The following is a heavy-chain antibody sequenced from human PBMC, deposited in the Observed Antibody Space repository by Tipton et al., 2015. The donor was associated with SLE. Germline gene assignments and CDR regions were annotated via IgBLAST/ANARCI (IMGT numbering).Heavy chain of an antibody. CDR1: GASISDGENH. J-gene: IGHJ5*02. Sequence: TLSLTCIVSGASISDGENHWAWIRQPPGKGLEWIGSVYYSGSTYYSPSLKSRVTISVDTSKNQFSLNLSSVTAADTAVYYCARRGRSTVVTPWFDPWGQGTLVTVSS. CDR2: VYYSGST. CDR3: ARRGRSTVVTPWFDP. V-gene: IGHV4-39*01. D-gene: IGHD4-23*01.